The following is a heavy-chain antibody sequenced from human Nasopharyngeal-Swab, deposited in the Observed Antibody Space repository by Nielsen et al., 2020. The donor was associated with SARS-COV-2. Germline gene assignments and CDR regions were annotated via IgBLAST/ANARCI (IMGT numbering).Heavy chain of an antibody. Sequence: ASVKVSCKASGYTFTTYAIRWVRQAPGQRLEWMGRINAGNGNTKYSQKLQGRVTITRDTSASTAYMELSSLRSEDTAVYYCARDSSSGLRYFDWLSPGYNWFDPWGQGTLVTVSS. D-gene: IGHD3-9*01. CDR1: GYTFTTYA. CDR2: INAGNGNT. J-gene: IGHJ5*02. V-gene: IGHV1-3*01. CDR3: ARDSSSGLRYFDWLSPGYNWFDP.